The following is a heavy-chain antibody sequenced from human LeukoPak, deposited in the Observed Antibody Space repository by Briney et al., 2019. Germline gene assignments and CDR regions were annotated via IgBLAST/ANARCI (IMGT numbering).Heavy chain of an antibody. CDR1: GFTFSSYS. D-gene: IGHD6-13*01. J-gene: IGHJ4*02. V-gene: IGHV3-21*04. Sequence: GGSLRLSCAASGFTFSSYSMNWVRQAPGKGLEWVSSISSSSYIYYADSVKGRFTISRDNAKNSLYLQMNSLRAEDAAVYYCAKDISSWYDYWGQGTLVTVSS. CDR3: AKDISSWYDY. CDR2: ISSSSYI.